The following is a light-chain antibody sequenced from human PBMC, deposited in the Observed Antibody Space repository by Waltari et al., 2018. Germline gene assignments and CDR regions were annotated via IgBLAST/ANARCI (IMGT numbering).Light chain of an antibody. J-gene: IGKJ3*01. CDR2: DAS. CDR1: QSVSSY. CDR3: QQPPH. Sequence: EIVLTQSPATLSLSPGERATLSCRASQSVSSYLAWYQQKPGQAPRLLIYDASNRATGIPARFSGSGSGTDFTLTISSLEPEDFAVYYCQQPPHFGPGTKVDIK. V-gene: IGKV3-11*01.